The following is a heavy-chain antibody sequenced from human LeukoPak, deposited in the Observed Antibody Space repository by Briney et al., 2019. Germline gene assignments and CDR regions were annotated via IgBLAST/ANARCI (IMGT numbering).Heavy chain of an antibody. CDR2: IYYSGST. D-gene: IGHD1-26*01. CDR1: GGSISPYY. Sequence: SETLFLTCTVSGGSISPYYWSWIRQPPGKGLEWIGYIYYSGSTSYNPSLKSRVTISVDTSKNQFSLKLSSVTAADTAVYYCARHGGGGESYPRVFDYWGRGNLVTVSS. CDR3: ARHGGGGESYPRVFDY. V-gene: IGHV4-59*08. J-gene: IGHJ4*02.